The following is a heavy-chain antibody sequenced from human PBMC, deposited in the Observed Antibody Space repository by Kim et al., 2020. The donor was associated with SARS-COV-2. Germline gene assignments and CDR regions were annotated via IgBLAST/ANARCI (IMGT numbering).Heavy chain of an antibody. D-gene: IGHD5-12*01. V-gene: IGHV1-8*01. Sequence: AQKFPGRVTMTRNTSRSTAYMELSSLRSEDTAVYYCARDRDGYNSGWFDPWGQGTLVTVSS. CDR3: ARDRDGYNSGWFDP. J-gene: IGHJ5*02.